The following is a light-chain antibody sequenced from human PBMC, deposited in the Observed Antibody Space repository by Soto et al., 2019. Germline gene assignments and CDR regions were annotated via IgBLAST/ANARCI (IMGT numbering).Light chain of an antibody. V-gene: IGKV1-5*03. J-gene: IGKJ2*01. CDR2: KAS. Sequence: DIQMTQSPSTLSASVGDRVTITCRASQSISTWLAWYQQKPGKAPKLLIYKASNLESGVPSRFSGSGSGTEFTLTISSLQRDDFATYYCQQYESYYTFGQGTKLDIK. CDR1: QSISTW. CDR3: QQYESYYT.